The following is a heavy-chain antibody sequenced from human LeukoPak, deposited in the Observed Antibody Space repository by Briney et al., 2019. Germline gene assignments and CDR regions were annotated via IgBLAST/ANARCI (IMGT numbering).Heavy chain of an antibody. V-gene: IGHV1-8*03. CDR3: ARYYYDSSGYYYVS. CDR2: MNPNSGNT. Sequence: GASVKVSCKASGGTFSSYAINWVRQATGQGLEWMGWMNPNSGNTGYAQKFQGRVTITRNTSISTAYMELSSLRSEDTAVYYCARYYYDSSGYYYVSWGQGTLVTVSS. D-gene: IGHD3-22*01. J-gene: IGHJ5*02. CDR1: GGTFSSYA.